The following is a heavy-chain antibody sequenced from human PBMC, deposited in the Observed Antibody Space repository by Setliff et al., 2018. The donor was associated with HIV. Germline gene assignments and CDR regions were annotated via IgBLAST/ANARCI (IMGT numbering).Heavy chain of an antibody. D-gene: IGHD3-16*02. J-gene: IGHJ3*02. V-gene: IGHV4-34*12. CDR1: GGSFSGYY. CDR3: ARESLNWGELSSNPDASDI. CDR2: IIPSGST. Sequence: SETLSLTCAVYGGSFSGYYWSWIRQPPGKGLKWIGEIIPSGSTYYNPSLKSRVTISIDRSKNQFSLKLSSVTAADTAVYYCARESLNWGELSSNPDASDIWGQGTMVTVSS.